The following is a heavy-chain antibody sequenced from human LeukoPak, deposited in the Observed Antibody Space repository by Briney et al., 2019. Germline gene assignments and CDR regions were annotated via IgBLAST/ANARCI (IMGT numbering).Heavy chain of an antibody. Sequence: GGSLRLSCAASGFTCSSYWMSWVRQAPGKRLEWVANIKQDGSEKYYVDSVKGRFTISRDNSKNTLYLQMNSLRAEDTGVYYCAKDLSSGSRRAYWGQGTLVTVSS. J-gene: IGHJ4*02. D-gene: IGHD6-19*01. CDR1: GFTCSSYW. CDR2: IKQDGSEK. V-gene: IGHV3-7*01. CDR3: AKDLSSGSRRAY.